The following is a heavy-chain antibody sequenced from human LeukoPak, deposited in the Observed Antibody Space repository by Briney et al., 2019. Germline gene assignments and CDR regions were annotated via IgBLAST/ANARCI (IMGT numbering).Heavy chain of an antibody. V-gene: IGHV4-38-2*02. Sequence: SETLSLTCNVSGYSISSGYYWAWIRQSPGKGREWIGSIYHSGSTYYNPSLKSRVTMSVDTSKKQFSLNLSSVTAADTAVYYCARDVGATPGYFDYWGQGTLVTVSS. J-gene: IGHJ4*02. CDR3: ARDVGATPGYFDY. D-gene: IGHD1-26*01. CDR1: GYSISSGYY. CDR2: IYHSGST.